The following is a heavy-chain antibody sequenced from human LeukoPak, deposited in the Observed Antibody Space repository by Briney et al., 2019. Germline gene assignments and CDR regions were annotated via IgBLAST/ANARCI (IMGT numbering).Heavy chain of an antibody. Sequence: GGSLRLSCAASGFTFSSYAMSWVRQAPGKGLEWVSAISGSGGSIYYADSVKGRFTISRDNSKNTLYLQMNSLRAEDTAVYYCAKVDDIVVVVAATLGYWGQGTLVTVSS. V-gene: IGHV3-23*01. CDR1: GFTFSSYA. CDR2: ISGSGGSI. CDR3: AKVDDIVVVVAATLGY. J-gene: IGHJ4*02. D-gene: IGHD2-15*01.